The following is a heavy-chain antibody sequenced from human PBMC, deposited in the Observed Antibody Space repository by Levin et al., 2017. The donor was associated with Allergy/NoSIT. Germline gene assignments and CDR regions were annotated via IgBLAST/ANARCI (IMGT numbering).Heavy chain of an antibody. Sequence: PGGSLRLSCEDSGFSFRSYGMHWVRQAPGKGLEWVAAIAHDGSSQHYAESVKGRFTISRDNSRNTLYLQMINLGSEDTAVYYCVSGTVPGFVYGMGVWGQGTTVTVSS. CDR1: GFSFRSYG. D-gene: IGHD6-25*01. V-gene: IGHV3-30*03. J-gene: IGHJ6*02. CDR3: VSGTVPGFVYGMGV. CDR2: IAHDGSSQ.